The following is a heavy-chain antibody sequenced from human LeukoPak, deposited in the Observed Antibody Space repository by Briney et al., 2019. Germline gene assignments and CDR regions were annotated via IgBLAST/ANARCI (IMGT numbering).Heavy chain of an antibody. CDR3: ARDIQLWLYPGAFDI. Sequence: GGSLRLSCAASGFTFSDYYMSWNRQAPGKGLEWVSYISSSGSTIYYADSVKGRFTISRDNAKNSLYLQMNSLRAEDTAVYYCARDIQLWLYPGAFDIWGQGTMVTVSS. CDR1: GFTFSDYY. CDR2: ISSSGSTI. J-gene: IGHJ3*02. D-gene: IGHD3-16*01. V-gene: IGHV3-11*04.